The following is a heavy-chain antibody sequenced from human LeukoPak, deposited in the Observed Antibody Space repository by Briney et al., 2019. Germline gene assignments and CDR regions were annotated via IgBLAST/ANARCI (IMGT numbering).Heavy chain of an antibody. CDR2: IYTSGST. Sequence: SETLSLTCTVSGGSISSYYWSWIRQPAGKGLEWIGRIYTSGSTNYNPSLKSRVTMSVDTSKNQFSLKLSSVTAADTAVYYCASNSYDSSGYYNDYWGQGTLVTVSS. D-gene: IGHD3-22*01. V-gene: IGHV4-4*07. CDR3: ASNSYDSSGYYNDY. J-gene: IGHJ4*02. CDR1: GGSISSYY.